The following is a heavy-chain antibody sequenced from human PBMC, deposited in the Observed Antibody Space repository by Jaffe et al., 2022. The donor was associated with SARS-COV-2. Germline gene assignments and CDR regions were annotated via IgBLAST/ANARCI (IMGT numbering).Heavy chain of an antibody. CDR3: ARDQVGYNLIDY. Sequence: QVQLVESGGGVVQPGRSLRLSCAASGFTFSSYAMHWVRQAPGKGLEWVAVISYDGSNKYYADSVKGRFTISRDNSKNTLYLQMNSLRAEDTAVYYCARDQVGYNLIDYWGQGTLVTVSS. D-gene: IGHD5-18*01. CDR1: GFTFSSYA. CDR2: ISYDGSNK. V-gene: IGHV3-30-3*01. J-gene: IGHJ4*02.